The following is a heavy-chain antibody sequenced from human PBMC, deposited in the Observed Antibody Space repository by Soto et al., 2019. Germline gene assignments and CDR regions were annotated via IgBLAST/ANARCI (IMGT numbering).Heavy chain of an antibody. D-gene: IGHD6-13*01. V-gene: IGHV4-34*01. CDR3: ARWSSSSFNNFDY. CDR1: GGSFSGYY. Sequence: PSETLSLTCAVYGGSFSGYYWSWIRQPPGKGLEWIGEINHSGSTNYNPSLKSRVTISVDTSKNQFSLKLSSVTAADTAVYYCARWSSSSFNNFDYWGQGTLVTVSS. J-gene: IGHJ4*02. CDR2: INHSGST.